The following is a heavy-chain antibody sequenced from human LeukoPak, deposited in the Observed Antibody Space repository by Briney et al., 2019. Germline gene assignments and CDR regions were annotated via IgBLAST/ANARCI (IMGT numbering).Heavy chain of an antibody. CDR2: ISYDGSNK. CDR3: ARNGDYPDY. CDR1: GFTFSSYA. J-gene: IGHJ4*02. Sequence: VGSLRISCASSGFTFSSYAMQWVRQAPGKGLEWVAVISYDGSNKYYADSVKGRFTISRDNSKNTLYLQMNSLRAEDTAVYYCARNGDYPDYWGQGTLVTVSS. V-gene: IGHV3-30*04. D-gene: IGHD4-17*01.